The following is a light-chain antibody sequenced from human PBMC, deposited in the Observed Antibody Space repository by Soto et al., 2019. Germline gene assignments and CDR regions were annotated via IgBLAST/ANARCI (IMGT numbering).Light chain of an antibody. Sequence: IHMTQSPSSLSASVGDRITVTCRASQRITTYVNWHQLKPEEATKLLISTSGTLQRGVPSRFSGSGSGTDFTLTISGLQPADFATYFCQQTYSTPYTFGQGTRLEIK. V-gene: IGKV1-39*01. CDR1: QRITTY. CDR3: QQTYSTPYT. J-gene: IGKJ2*01. CDR2: TSG.